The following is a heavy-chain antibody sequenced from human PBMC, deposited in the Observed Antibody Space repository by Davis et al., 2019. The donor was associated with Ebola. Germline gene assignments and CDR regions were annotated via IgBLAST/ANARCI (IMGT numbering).Heavy chain of an antibody. D-gene: IGHD1-1*01. CDR1: GYSFTDDG. Sequence: AASVKVSCKASGYSFTDDGISWVRQAPGQGLEWMGWISTYNGNTNYVQKVQGRITMTTDTSTSTAYMELRSLRSDDTARYYCARDVRGITGPSEYWGQGTLVTVSS. V-gene: IGHV1-18*01. J-gene: IGHJ4*02. CDR2: ISTYNGNT. CDR3: ARDVRGITGPSEY.